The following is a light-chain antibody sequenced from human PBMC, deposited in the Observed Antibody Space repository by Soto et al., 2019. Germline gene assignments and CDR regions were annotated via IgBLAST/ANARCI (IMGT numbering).Light chain of an antibody. J-gene: IGKJ5*01. CDR1: QAISSY. CDR3: QQSHTTPTT. Sequence: DIQMTQSPSSLSASVGDRVTITCRAGQAISSYLNWYQHKPGTAPRLLVYGASRLQSGVLSRFSGSGSGTHFTLTISALQPEDFATYYCQQSHTTPTTFGQGTRVDIK. CDR2: GAS. V-gene: IGKV1-39*01.